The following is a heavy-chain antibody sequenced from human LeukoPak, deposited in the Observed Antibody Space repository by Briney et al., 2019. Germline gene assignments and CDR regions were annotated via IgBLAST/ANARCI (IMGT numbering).Heavy chain of an antibody. CDR1: GFTFSSCD. CDR2: IGTGGDT. CDR3: ARGDKSSGWYFLDY. Sequence: PGGSLRLSCAASGFTFSSCDMYWVRQSTGKGLEWVSSIGTGGDTYYSDSVKGRFTISRDNAKTSLNLQVNSLRAEDTAVYYCARGDKSSGWYFLDYWGRGTLVTVSS. J-gene: IGHJ4*02. V-gene: IGHV3-13*01. D-gene: IGHD6-19*01.